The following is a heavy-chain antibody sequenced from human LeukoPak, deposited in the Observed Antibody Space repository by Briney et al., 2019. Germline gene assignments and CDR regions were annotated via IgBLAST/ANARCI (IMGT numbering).Heavy chain of an antibody. D-gene: IGHD3-3*01. V-gene: IGHV1-24*01. Sequence: ASVKVSRKASGYTFTSYGISWVRQAPGKGLEWMGGFDPEDGETIYAQKFQGRVTMTEDTSTDTAYMELSSLRSEDTAVYYCAINYDFWSGYTWGQGTLVTVSS. CDR3: AINYDFWSGYT. CDR1: GYTFTSYG. CDR2: FDPEDGET. J-gene: IGHJ5*02.